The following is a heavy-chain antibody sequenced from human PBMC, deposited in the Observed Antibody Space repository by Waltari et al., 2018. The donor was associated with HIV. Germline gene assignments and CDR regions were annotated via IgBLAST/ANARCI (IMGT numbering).Heavy chain of an antibody. D-gene: IGHD4-17*01. V-gene: IGHV4-59*01. CDR1: GGSISNYY. J-gene: IGHJ2*01. CDR2: IYYSGST. CDR3: ARGTYGDYVYWYFNL. Sequence: QVLLQESGPGLVQPSEPLSLTCHVSGGSISNYYWHWLRQPPGNGLEWIGYIYYSGSTKYNPSLKSRVTISVDTSKNQFSLKLSSVTAADTAVYYCARGTYGDYVYWYFNLWGRGTLVTVSS.